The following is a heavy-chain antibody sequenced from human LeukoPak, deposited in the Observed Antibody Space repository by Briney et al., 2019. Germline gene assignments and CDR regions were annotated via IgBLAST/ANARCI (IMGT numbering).Heavy chain of an antibody. Sequence: GSLRLSCAASGYTFSSYAMSWVRQAPGKGLEWVSVIYSGGSTYYADSVKGRFTISRDNSKNTLYLQMNSLRAEDTAVYYCARAEGYGGELDSWGQGTLVTVSS. J-gene: IGHJ4*02. CDR3: ARAEGYGGELDS. V-gene: IGHV3-53*01. CDR1: GYTFSSYA. CDR2: IYSGGST. D-gene: IGHD4-23*01.